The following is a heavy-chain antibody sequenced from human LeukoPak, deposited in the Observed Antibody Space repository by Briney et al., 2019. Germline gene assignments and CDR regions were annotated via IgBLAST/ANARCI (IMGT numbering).Heavy chain of an antibody. Sequence: KPGESLKISCTASGYSFTDYWIGWVRQMPGKGLEWVGIFYAGGSESRYSPSFQGQVAISVDKSISTAYLQWSSLKASDTAMYYCARRGHGSSWYFFDYWGQGTLVTVSS. CDR3: ARRGHGSSWYFFDY. CDR2: FYAGGSES. J-gene: IGHJ4*02. D-gene: IGHD6-13*01. CDR1: GYSFTDYW. V-gene: IGHV5-51*03.